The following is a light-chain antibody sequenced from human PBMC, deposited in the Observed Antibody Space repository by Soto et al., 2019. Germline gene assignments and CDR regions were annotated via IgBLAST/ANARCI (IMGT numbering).Light chain of an antibody. J-gene: IGLJ1*01. V-gene: IGLV2-14*01. CDR1: SSDVGAYNY. CDR3: SSFAGSSTFEV. Sequence: QSALTQPDSVSGSPGQSITISCTGTSSDVGAYNYVSWYQHHPDKAPKLIIYDVNNLPSGVSKRFSGSKSGNTASLTISGLQAEDEADYYCSSFAGSSTFEVFGTGTKLTVL. CDR2: DVN.